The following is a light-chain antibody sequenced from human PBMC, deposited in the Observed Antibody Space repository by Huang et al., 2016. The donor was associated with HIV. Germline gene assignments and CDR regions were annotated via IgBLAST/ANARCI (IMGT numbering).Light chain of an antibody. J-gene: IGKJ5*01. CDR2: DAS. CDR1: QSVGSY. CDR3: HQRSNWPLIT. V-gene: IGKV3-11*01. Sequence: EIVLTQSPPTLSLSPGERATLSCRASQSVGSYLAWYQQKPGRAPRRLISDASNRASGIPARFSGSGSGTDFTLTISSLDPEDVAVYYCHQRSNWPLITFGQGTRLEIK.